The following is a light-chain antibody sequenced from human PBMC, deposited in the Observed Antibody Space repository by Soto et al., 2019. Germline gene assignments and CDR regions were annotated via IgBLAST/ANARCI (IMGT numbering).Light chain of an antibody. CDR3: CSYTGSSSWI. Sequence: SVLTQPASVSGSPGQSITISCTGTSGDVGSYNFVSWYQQHPGKAPKLMIYEVSQRPSGVSNRFSGSKSGNTASLTISGLQAEDEADYYCCSYTGSSSWIFGGGTKVTVL. CDR2: EVS. V-gene: IGLV2-23*02. CDR1: SGDVGSYNF. J-gene: IGLJ2*01.